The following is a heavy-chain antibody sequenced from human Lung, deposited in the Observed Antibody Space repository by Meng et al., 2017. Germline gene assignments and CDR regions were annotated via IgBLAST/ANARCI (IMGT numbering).Heavy chain of an antibody. CDR2: INAGNGNT. J-gene: IGHJ4*02. V-gene: IGHV1-3*01. Sequence: QVQLGQSGAEVKKPGASVKVSCKASGYTFTSYAMHWVRQAPGQRLEWMGWINAGNGNTKYSQKFEGRVTITRDTSASTAYMELSSLRSEDTAVYYCARGDYCGGDCYWFDYWGQGTLVTVSS. CDR1: GYTFTSYA. D-gene: IGHD2-21*02. CDR3: ARGDYCGGDCYWFDY.